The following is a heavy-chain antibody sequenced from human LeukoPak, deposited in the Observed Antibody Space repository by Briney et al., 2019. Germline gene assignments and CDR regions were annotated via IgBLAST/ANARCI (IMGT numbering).Heavy chain of an antibody. J-gene: IGHJ4*02. D-gene: IGHD2-21*02. Sequence: PSETLSLTCAVYGGSLSGYYWSWIRQPPGKGLEWIGEINHSGSTNYNPSLKSRVTISVDTSKNQFSLKLSSVTAADTAVYYCARGPQYIGEGTAFGFFDYWGQGTLVTVSS. CDR2: INHSGST. CDR3: ARGPQYIGEGTAFGFFDY. CDR1: GGSLSGYY. V-gene: IGHV4-34*01.